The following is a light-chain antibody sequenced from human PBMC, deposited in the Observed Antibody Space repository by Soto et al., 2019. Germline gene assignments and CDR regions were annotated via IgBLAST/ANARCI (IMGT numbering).Light chain of an antibody. CDR2: DVP. V-gene: IGLV2-14*01. Sequence: QSALTQPASVSGSPGQSITISCSGTSSDVGGYNYVSWFQQYPGKAPQLLIYDVPNRPSGVSHRFSGSKSGNTASLTISGLHAEDAADYHCISYTSSTLVVFGGGTKVTVL. J-gene: IGLJ2*01. CDR3: ISYTSSTLVV. CDR1: SSDVGGYNY.